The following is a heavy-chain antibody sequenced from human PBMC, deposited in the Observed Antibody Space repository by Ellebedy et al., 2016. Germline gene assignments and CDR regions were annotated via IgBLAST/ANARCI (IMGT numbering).Heavy chain of an antibody. CDR1: GGTFSSYA. J-gene: IGHJ4*02. V-gene: IGHV1-69*13. D-gene: IGHD4-23*01. Sequence: SVKVSXKASGGTFSSYAISWVRQAPGQGLEWMGGIIPIFGTANYAQKFQGRVTITADESTSTAYMELSSLRSEDTAVYYCARVESYGGNSGFGYWGQGTLVTVSS. CDR2: IIPIFGTA. CDR3: ARVESYGGNSGFGY.